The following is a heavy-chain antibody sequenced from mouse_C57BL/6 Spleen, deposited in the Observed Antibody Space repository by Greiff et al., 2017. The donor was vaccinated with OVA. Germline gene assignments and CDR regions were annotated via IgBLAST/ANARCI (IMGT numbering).Heavy chain of an antibody. V-gene: IGHV1-42*01. CDR3: ARSPYDYDPYDYAMDY. D-gene: IGHD2-4*01. J-gene: IGHJ4*01. CDR2: INPSTGGT. Sequence: VQLQQSGPELVKPGASVKISCKASGYSFTGYYMNWVKQSPEKSLEWIGEINPSTGGTTYNQKFKAKATLTVDKSSSTAYMQLKSLTSEDSAVYYCARSPYDYDPYDYAMDYWGQGTSVTVSS. CDR1: GYSFTGYY.